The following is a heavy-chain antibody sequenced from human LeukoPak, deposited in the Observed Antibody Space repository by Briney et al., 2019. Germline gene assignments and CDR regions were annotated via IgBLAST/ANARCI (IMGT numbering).Heavy chain of an antibody. J-gene: IGHJ4*02. CDR2: INTVVTGT. CDR1: GFTFTIYW. V-gene: IGHV3-74*01. D-gene: IGHD3-3*01. CDR3: ARHSTSILGVVTEDY. Sequence: PRGSLRPSCAASGFTFTIYWTHWVRPAHGRGLGWVSRINTVVTGTSYADSVKGRFTISRDNAKNTLYLQMNSLRVEDTAVYYCARHSTSILGVVTEDYWGQGTLVTVSS.